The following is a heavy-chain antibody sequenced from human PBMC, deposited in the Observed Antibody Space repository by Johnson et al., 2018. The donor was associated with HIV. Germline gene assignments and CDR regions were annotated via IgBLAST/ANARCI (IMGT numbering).Heavy chain of an antibody. J-gene: IGHJ3*01. V-gene: IGHV3-30*19. Sequence: QMQLVESGGGVVQPGRSLRLSCAASGFTFSSYGMHWVRQAPGKGLEWVAVISYDGSNKYYADSVKGRFTISRDDSKNTVYLQMNSLKSDDTAMYYCATERGVSEWLRRPFDAFDVWGQGTMVTVSS. CDR3: ATERGVSEWLRRPFDAFDV. CDR1: GFTFSSYG. CDR2: ISYDGSNK. D-gene: IGHD3-3*01.